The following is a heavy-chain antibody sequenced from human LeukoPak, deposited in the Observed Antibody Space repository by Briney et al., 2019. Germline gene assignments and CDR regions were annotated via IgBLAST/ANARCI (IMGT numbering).Heavy chain of an antibody. CDR2: IYTSGST. J-gene: IGHJ4*02. CDR1: GGSMSRSGSC. Sequence: SETLSLTCTVSGGSMSRSGSCWAWIRQSPGKGLEWIVRIYTSGSTNYNPSLKSRVTMSVDTSKNQFSLKLSSVTAADTAVYYCARDEPPGGSYLDNWGQGTLVTVSS. CDR3: ARDEPPGGSYLDN. D-gene: IGHD1-26*01. V-gene: IGHV4-39*07.